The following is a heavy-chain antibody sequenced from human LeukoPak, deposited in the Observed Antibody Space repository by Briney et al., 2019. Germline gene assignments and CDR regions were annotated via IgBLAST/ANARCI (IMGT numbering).Heavy chain of an antibody. Sequence: SETLSLTRTVSGGSISSYYWSWIRQPPGKGLEWIGYIYYSGSTNYNPSLKSRVTISVDTSKNQFSLKLSSVTAADTAVYYCARDVAPYYFDYWGQGTLVTVSS. CDR1: GGSISSYY. CDR3: ARDVAPYYFDY. D-gene: IGHD5-12*01. CDR2: IYYSGST. V-gene: IGHV4-59*12. J-gene: IGHJ4*02.